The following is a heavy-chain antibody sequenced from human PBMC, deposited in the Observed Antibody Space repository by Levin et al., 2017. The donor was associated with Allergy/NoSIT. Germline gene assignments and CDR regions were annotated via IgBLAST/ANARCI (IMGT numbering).Heavy chain of an antibody. J-gene: IGHJ6*02. CDR1: GFTFSSYG. D-gene: IGHD1-26*01. CDR3: AKTGIVGATIRNFYYYGMDI. Sequence: AGGSLRLSCAVSGFTFSSYGMHWVRQAPGKGLEWVAVISYDGSKKHYVDSVEGRFTISRDNSKNTLYLQLSSLRPEDTAVYYCAKTGIVGATIRNFYYYGMDIWGQGTTVTVSS. V-gene: IGHV3-30*18. CDR2: ISYDGSKK.